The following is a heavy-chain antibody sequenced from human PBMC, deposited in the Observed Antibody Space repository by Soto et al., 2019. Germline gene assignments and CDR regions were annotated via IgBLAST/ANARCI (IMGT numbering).Heavy chain of an antibody. D-gene: IGHD6-19*01. V-gene: IGHV3-23*01. CDR1: GWRFSTYA. J-gene: IGHJ2*01. Sequence: GSLRVSCADSGWRFSTYAICWVRQAPGKGLEWVSGITGRGDTTHYADSVQGRFTISRDNSKNMLYLNVNSLRAEDTAVYYCANGWGSGWYFDLWGRGTVVTVSS. CDR2: ITGRGDTT. CDR3: ANGWGSGWYFDL.